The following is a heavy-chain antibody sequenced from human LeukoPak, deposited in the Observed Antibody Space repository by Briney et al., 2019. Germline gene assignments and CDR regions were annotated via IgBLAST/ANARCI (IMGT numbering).Heavy chain of an antibody. CDR3: TRGSIAYYYMDV. CDR2: IYYSGST. V-gene: IGHV4-59*01. CDR1: VGSIRSYY. D-gene: IGHD3-22*01. Sequence: SETLSLTCTVSVGSIRSYYWSWIRQPPGKGLEWIGYIYYSGSTNYNPSLKSRVTISVDTSKNQFSLKLSSVAAADTAVYYCTRGSIAYYYMDVWGKGTTVTISS. J-gene: IGHJ6*03.